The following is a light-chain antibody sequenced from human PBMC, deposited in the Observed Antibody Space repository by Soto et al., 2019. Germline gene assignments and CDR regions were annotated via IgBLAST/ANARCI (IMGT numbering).Light chain of an antibody. CDR2: SND. V-gene: IGLV1-44*01. Sequence: QSVLTQPPSASGTPGQRVTFSCSGSSSNIGTNAVSWYQQLPGAAPKLLIKSNDQRPSGVPDRFSGSKSGASASLAIRGLQSEDEADYYCQSYDRSLSGYVFGTGTKLTVL. J-gene: IGLJ1*01. CDR1: SSNIGTNA. CDR3: QSYDRSLSGYV.